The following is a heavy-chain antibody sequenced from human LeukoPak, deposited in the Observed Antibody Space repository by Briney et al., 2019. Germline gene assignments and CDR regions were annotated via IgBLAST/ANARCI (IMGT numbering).Heavy chain of an antibody. CDR1: GFTFSSYA. CDR2: ISGSGGST. CDR3: ATRYYYDSSGYYRPTFDP. V-gene: IGHV3-23*01. D-gene: IGHD3-22*01. J-gene: IGHJ5*02. Sequence: GGSLRLSCAASGFTFSSYAMSWVRQAPGKGLEWVSAISGSGGSTYYADSVKGRFTISRDNSKNTLYLQMNSLRAEDTAVYYCATRYYYDSSGYYRPTFDPWSQGTLVTVSS.